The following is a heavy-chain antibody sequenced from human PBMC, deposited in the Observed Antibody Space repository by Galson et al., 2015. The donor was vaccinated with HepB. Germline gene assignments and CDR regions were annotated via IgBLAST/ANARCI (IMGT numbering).Heavy chain of an antibody. Sequence: SVKVSCKASGYTFTGYYMYWVRQAPGQGLEWMGWINPNSGGTNYAQKFQGRVTMTRDTSISTAYMELSRLRSDDTAVYYCARGVSITMIVVVIKDYWGQGTLVTVSS. CDR3: ARGVSITMIVVVIKDY. D-gene: IGHD3-22*01. CDR2: INPNSGGT. CDR1: GYTFTGYY. J-gene: IGHJ4*02. V-gene: IGHV1-2*02.